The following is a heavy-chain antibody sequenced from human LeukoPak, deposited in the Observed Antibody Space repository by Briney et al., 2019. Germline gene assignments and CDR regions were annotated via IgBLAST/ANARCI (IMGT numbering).Heavy chain of an antibody. CDR2: ISYDGSNK. D-gene: IGHD3-10*01. V-gene: IGHV3-30*04. CDR3: AKDYGSGSYRNDAFDI. Sequence: GGSLRLSCAASGFTFSSYAMHWVRLAPGEGLEWVAFISYDGSNKYYADSVKGRFTISRDNAKNSLYLQMNSLRAEDTALYYCAKDYGSGSYRNDAFDIWGQGTMVTVSS. J-gene: IGHJ3*02. CDR1: GFTFSSYA.